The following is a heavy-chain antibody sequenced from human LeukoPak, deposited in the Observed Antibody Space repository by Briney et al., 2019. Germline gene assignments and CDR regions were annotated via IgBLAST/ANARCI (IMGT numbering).Heavy chain of an antibody. CDR1: GFTVSSNY. V-gene: IGHV3-53*01. CDR2: IYSGGST. J-gene: IGHJ4*02. Sequence: PGGSLRLSCAASGFTVSSNYMSWVRQAPGKGLEWVSVIYSGGSTCYADSVKGRFTISRDNAKNTLYLQMNSLRAEGTAVYYCARDLDYGDYAHGYWGQGTLVTVSS. CDR3: ARDLDYGDYAHGY. D-gene: IGHD4-17*01.